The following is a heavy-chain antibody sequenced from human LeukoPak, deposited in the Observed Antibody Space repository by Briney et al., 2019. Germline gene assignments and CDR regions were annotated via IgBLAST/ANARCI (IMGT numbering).Heavy chain of an antibody. D-gene: IGHD3-3*01. CDR2: IKQDGSEA. V-gene: IGHV3-7*01. CDR3: ARGYDFWSGYYRAETVGY. Sequence: GGSLRLSCAASGFTFINYWMGWVRQAPGKGLEWVANIKQDGSEAYYVDSVKGRFTISRDNAKNSLYLQMNSLRAEDTAVYYCARGYDFWSGYYRAETVGYWGQGTLVTVSS. J-gene: IGHJ4*02. CDR1: GFTFINYW.